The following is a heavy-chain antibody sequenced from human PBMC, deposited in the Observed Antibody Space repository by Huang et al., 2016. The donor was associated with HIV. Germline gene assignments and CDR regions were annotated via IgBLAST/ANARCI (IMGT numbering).Heavy chain of an antibody. J-gene: IGHJ4*02. D-gene: IGHD3-3*01. CDR3: AKDLTYTFGRHFDY. CDR1: GFSFGSFG. Sequence: QVQLVESGGGVVQPGGSLRLSCTACGFSFGSFGMHWVRQGPVEGLDWVGFIRDEGNNYYYAGSVRGRVTIARDNSKDTLYLQMNRLRPDDSAVYYCAKDLTYTFGRHFDYWGRGTLVTVSS. CDR2: IRDEGNNY. V-gene: IGHV3-30*02.